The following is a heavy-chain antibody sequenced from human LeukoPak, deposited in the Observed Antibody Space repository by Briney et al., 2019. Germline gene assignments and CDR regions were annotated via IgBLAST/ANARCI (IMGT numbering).Heavy chain of an antibody. J-gene: IGHJ3*02. D-gene: IGHD3-10*01. CDR2: IYPGDSDT. CDR1: GYSFTTYW. V-gene: IGHV5-51*01. CDR3: ARLHGSGSYYNRAFDI. Sequence: GESLKIPCKTSGYSFTTYWIGWVRQMPGKGLEWMGIIYPGDSDTRYSPSFQGQVTISADKSISTAYLQWSSLKASDTAMYYCARLHGSGSYYNRAFDIWGRGTMVTVSS.